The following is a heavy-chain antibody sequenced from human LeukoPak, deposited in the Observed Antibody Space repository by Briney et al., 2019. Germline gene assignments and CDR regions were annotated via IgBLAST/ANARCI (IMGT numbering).Heavy chain of an antibody. CDR1: GFTFSSYG. V-gene: IGHV3-30*02. Sequence: GGSLRLSCAASGFTFSSYGMHWVRQAPGRGLEWVAFIRYDGSNKYYADSVKGRFTISRDNSKNTLYLQMNSLRAEDTAVYYCARGGIMGASTDYWGQGTLVTVSS. CDR3: ARGGIMGASTDY. CDR2: IRYDGSNK. D-gene: IGHD1-26*01. J-gene: IGHJ4*02.